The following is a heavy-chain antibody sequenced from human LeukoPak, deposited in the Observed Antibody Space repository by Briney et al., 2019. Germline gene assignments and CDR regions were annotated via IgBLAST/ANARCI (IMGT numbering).Heavy chain of an antibody. V-gene: IGHV3-72*01. Sequence: GGSLRLSCVVSGFTFSDHYLDWVRQSPGRELEWVGRSRIKADGYITQYAAPVKDKFTISRDESKDSLFLQMNSLKTEDTAMYYCVRGLNSFDLWGQGTPVTVSS. J-gene: IGHJ4*02. D-gene: IGHD2/OR15-2a*01. CDR2: SRIKADGYIT. CDR1: GFTFSDHY. CDR3: VRGLNSFDL.